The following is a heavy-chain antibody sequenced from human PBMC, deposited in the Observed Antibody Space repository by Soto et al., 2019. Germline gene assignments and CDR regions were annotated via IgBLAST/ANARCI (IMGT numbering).Heavy chain of an antibody. CDR2: ISAYNGNT. J-gene: IGHJ4*02. V-gene: IGHV1-18*01. Sequence: QVQLVQSGAEVKKPGASVKVSCKASGYTFTSYGISWVRQAPGQGLEWMGWISAYNGNTNYAQKLQGRVTMNKDTSTSTAYMELRSLRSDDTAVYYCARASPAYYDSSGYSYPFDYWGQGTLVTVSS. CDR3: ARASPAYYDSSGYSYPFDY. D-gene: IGHD3-22*01. CDR1: GYTFTSYG.